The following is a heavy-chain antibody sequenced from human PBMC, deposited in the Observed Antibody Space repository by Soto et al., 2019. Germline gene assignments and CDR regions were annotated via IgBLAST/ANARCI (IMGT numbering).Heavy chain of an antibody. Sequence: QVQLVQSGAEVKKPGSSVKVSCKASGGTFSSYAISWVRQAPGQGLEWMGGIIPLFGTANYAQKFQGRDTITEDESTSPADMELRSLRSEETGVYYCARTAVVGARWDWFDPWGQGTLVTVSS. CDR2: IIPLFGTA. CDR3: ARTAVVGARWDWFDP. V-gene: IGHV1-69*12. J-gene: IGHJ5*02. CDR1: GGTFSSYA. D-gene: IGHD1-26*01.